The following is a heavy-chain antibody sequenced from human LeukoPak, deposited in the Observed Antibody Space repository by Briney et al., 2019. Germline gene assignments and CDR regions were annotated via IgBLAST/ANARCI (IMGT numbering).Heavy chain of an antibody. J-gene: IGHJ5*02. CDR1: GNTFTAYY. CDR3: ASDQAGSVNSFDP. CDR2: INPNSGGT. Sequence: ASVKVSCKASGNTFTAYYIHWVRQAPGQGLEWMGRINPNSGGTDYAQNFRGRVTLTRDTPISTAYMDLTRLRSDDTAVYYCASDQAGSVNSFDPWGQGTLVTVSS. V-gene: IGHV1-2*06.